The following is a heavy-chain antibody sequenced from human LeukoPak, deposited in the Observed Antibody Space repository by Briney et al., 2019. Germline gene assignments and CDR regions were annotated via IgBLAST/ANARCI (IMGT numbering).Heavy chain of an antibody. D-gene: IGHD4-11*01. V-gene: IGHV3-33*08. CDR2: IWSDATNR. J-gene: IGHJ4*01. CDR3: ARDAQRGFDYSNSLEY. CDR1: GFTFDDYG. Sequence: PGGSLRLSCAASGFTFDDYGMSWVRQVPGKGLEWVAVIWSDATNRFYAGSVKGRFTISRDNSQNTLFLQMNSLRAEDTAMYYCARDAQRGFDYSNSLEYWGHGTLVTVSS.